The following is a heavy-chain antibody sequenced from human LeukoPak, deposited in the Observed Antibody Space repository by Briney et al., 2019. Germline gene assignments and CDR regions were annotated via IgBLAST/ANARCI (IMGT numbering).Heavy chain of an antibody. CDR2: ISAYNGNT. V-gene: IGHV1-18*01. D-gene: IGHD3-22*01. J-gene: IGHJ4*02. CDR3: ARDRGTYYYDSSGYHFDY. CDR1: GYTFTSYG. Sequence: GASVKVSCKASGYTFTSYGISWVRQAPGQGLEWMGWISAYNGNTNYAQKLQGRVTMTTDTSTSTAYMELRCLRSDDTAVYYCARDRGTYYYDSSGYHFDYWGQGTLVTVSS.